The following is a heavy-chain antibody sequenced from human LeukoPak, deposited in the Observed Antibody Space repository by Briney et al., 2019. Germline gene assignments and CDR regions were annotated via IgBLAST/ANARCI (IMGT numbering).Heavy chain of an antibody. CDR2: ISSSSTI. D-gene: IGHD6-19*01. CDR3: ARGFDSSGWYTFDY. Sequence: GGSLRLSCAASGFTFNNYYMNWVRQAPGKGLEWVSYISSSSTIYYADSVKGRFTISRDNAKNSLYLQMNSLRAEDTAVYYCARGFDSSGWYTFDYWGQGTLVTVSS. V-gene: IGHV3-69-1*01. CDR1: GFTFNNYY. J-gene: IGHJ4*02.